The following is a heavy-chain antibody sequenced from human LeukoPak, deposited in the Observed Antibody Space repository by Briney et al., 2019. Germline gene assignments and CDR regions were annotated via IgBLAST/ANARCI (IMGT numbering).Heavy chain of an antibody. D-gene: IGHD2-2*02. Sequence: ASVKVSCKASGYTFTSYGISWVRQAPGQGLEWMGWISAYNGNTNYAQKLQGRVTMTTDTSTSTAYMELRSLRSDDTAVYYCARTGFPYCSSPSCYTRLFDYWGQGTLVTVSS. CDR3: ARTGFPYCSSPSCYTRLFDY. CDR2: ISAYNGNT. V-gene: IGHV1-18*01. J-gene: IGHJ4*02. CDR1: GYTFTSYG.